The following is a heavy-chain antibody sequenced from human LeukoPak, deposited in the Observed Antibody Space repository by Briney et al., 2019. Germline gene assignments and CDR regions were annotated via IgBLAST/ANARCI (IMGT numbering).Heavy chain of an antibody. CDR3: ARQIRPGTFDV. D-gene: IGHD6-13*01. V-gene: IGHV4-59*01. CDR2: TYYTGSS. Sequence: PSETLSLTCTVSGGSINTYYWSWIRQSPGKGLEWIAYTYYTGSSNYNPSLKSRVTISVDTSRNRLSLKLSSVTAADTAVYFCARQIRPGTFDVWGQGTVVTVSS. CDR1: GGSINTYY. J-gene: IGHJ3*01.